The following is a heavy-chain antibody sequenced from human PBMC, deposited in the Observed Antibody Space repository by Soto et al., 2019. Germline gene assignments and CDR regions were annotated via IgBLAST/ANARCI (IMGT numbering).Heavy chain of an antibody. V-gene: IGHV1-18*01. CDR1: GYTFTSYG. J-gene: IGHJ5*02. CDR3: ARDLARGYCSGGSCSTNWFDP. Sequence: ASVKVSCKASGYTFTSYGISWVRQAPGQGLEWMGWISAYNGNTNYAQKLQGRVTMTTDTSTSTAYMELRSLRSDDTAVYYCARDLARGYCSGGSCSTNWFDPWGQGTLVTVSS. D-gene: IGHD2-15*01. CDR2: ISAYNGNT.